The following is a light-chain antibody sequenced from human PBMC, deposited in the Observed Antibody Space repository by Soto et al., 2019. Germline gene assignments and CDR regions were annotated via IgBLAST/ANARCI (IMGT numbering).Light chain of an antibody. J-gene: IGKJ4*01. CDR3: HQRSNWPPT. Sequence: ENVLTQSPATLSLSPGERATLSCRASQSVSSNLAWYQQKPGQAPRLLIYDASNRATGIPARFSGSGSGTDFTLTISSLQPEDFAVYYWHQRSNWPPTFGGGTKVESK. V-gene: IGKV3-11*01. CDR2: DAS. CDR1: QSVSSN.